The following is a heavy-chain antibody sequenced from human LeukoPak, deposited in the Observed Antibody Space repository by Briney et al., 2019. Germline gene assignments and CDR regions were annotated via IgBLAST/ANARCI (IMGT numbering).Heavy chain of an antibody. CDR2: ISAYNGNT. V-gene: IGHV1-18*01. J-gene: IGHJ5*02. CDR1: GYTFTSYG. D-gene: IGHD5-18*01. Sequence: GASVKVSCKASGYTFTSYGISWVRQAPGQGLEWMGWISAYNGNTNYAQKLQGRVTMTTDTSTSTAYMELRSLRSDDTAVYYCARVVVDTAALRNFNNWFDPWGQGTLVTVSS. CDR3: ARVVVDTAALRNFNNWFDP.